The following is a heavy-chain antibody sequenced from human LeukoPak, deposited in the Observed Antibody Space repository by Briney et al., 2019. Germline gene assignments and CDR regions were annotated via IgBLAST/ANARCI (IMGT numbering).Heavy chain of an antibody. CDR3: ARRPYYGSGSP. CDR2: IYYSGST. J-gene: IGHJ5*02. Sequence: WVRQAPGKGLEWIGSIYYSGSTYYNPSLKSRVTISVDTSKNQFSLKLSSVTAADTAVYYCARRPYYGSGSPWGQGTLVTVSS. V-gene: IGHV4-39*01. D-gene: IGHD3-10*01.